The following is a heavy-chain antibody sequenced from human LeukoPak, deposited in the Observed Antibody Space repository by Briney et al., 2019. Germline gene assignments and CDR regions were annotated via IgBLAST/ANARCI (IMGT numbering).Heavy chain of an antibody. CDR1: GYRFSNYW. J-gene: IGHJ4*02. CDR2: TGASDT. D-gene: IGHD3/OR15-3a*01. Sequence: GESLKISFQGPGYRFSNYWIAWVRQVPGKGLEWMGVTGASDTRYSPSFEGQVTMAVDKSINTAYLQWSSLKASDTAIYYCARHFGTGTPFDFWGQGTLVTVSS. V-gene: IGHV5-51*01. CDR3: ARHFGTGTPFDF.